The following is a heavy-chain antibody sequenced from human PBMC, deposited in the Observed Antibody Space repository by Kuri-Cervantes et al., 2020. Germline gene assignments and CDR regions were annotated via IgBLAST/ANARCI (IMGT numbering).Heavy chain of an antibody. CDR2: ISYDESNK. Sequence: GGSLRLSCAAPGFTFSTPGIHWVLPTPGRGVEWVALISYDESNKFYADSVKGRSTISSDNSKNTLNLQMNSLMAKDTAVYYCAREDIVVVPAALLGYGGMDVWGQGTTVTVSS. D-gene: IGHD2-2*02. V-gene: IGHV3-30*03. J-gene: IGHJ6*02. CDR1: GFTFSTPG. CDR3: AREDIVVVPAALLGYGGMDV.